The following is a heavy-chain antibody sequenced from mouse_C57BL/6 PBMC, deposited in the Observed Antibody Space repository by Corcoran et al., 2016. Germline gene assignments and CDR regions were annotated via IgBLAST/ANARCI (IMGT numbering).Heavy chain of an antibody. CDR1: GYTFTDYN. Sequence: EVQLPQSGPELVKPGASVNIPCKASGYTFTDYNMDWVKQSHGKSLEWIGDINPNNGVTIYNHKFTGKATLTVVKSSSTAYMELRSLTSEDTAVYYCARWSRLLWSSYYSAMYYCGQGTSVTVS. V-gene: IGHV1-18*01. CDR3: ARWSRLLWSSYYSAMYY. D-gene: IGHD1-1*02. J-gene: IGHJ4*01. CDR2: INPNNGVT.